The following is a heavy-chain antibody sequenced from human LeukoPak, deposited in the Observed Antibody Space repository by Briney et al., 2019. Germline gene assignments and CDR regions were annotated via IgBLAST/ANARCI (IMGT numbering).Heavy chain of an antibody. J-gene: IGHJ4*02. V-gene: IGHV3-66*01. CDR2: IYSGGNT. CDR3: AKTRHDISILDS. CDR1: GFTVSSNY. Sequence: GGSLRLSCAASGFTVSSNYMSWVRQAPGKGLEWVSVIYSGGNTYYADSVKGRFTISRDNSKDTLYLQLTSLRAEDTAVYYCAKTRHDISILDSWGQGTLVTVSS. D-gene: IGHD6-6*01.